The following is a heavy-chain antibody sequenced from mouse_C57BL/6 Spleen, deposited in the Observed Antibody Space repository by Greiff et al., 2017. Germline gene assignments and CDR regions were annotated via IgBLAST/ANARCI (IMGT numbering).Heavy chain of an antibody. J-gene: IGHJ3*01. D-gene: IGHD2-5*01. CDR2: IDPSDSET. Sequence: QVQLKQPGAELVRPGSSVKLSCKASGYTFTSYWMHWVQQRPIQGLEWIGNIDPSDSETHYNQKFKDKATLTVDKSSSTAYMQLSSQTSEDSAVYYCARGAYYSNPWFAYWGQGTLVTVSA. CDR3: ARGAYYSNPWFAY. CDR1: GYTFTSYW. V-gene: IGHV1-52*01.